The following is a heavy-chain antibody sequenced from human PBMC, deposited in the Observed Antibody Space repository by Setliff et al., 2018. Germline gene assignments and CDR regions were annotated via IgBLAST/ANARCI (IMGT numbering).Heavy chain of an antibody. Sequence: VASVKVSCKASGYSLTRYYMHWVRQAPGQGLEWMGWISSYNDITNYAQRFQGRVTMTTDTSTSAAYMELRSLRSDDTAVYYCAISTLSICSGGTCPNAFDVWGQGTVVTVSS. CDR1: GYSLTRYY. CDR3: AISTLSICSGGTCPNAFDV. D-gene: IGHD2-15*01. J-gene: IGHJ3*01. CDR2: ISSYNDIT. V-gene: IGHV1-18*01.